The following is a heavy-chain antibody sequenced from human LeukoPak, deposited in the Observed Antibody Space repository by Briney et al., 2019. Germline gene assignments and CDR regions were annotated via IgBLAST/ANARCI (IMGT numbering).Heavy chain of an antibody. D-gene: IGHD6-19*01. CDR1: GFTFSSYE. Sequence: GGSLRLSCAASGFTFSSYEMNWVRQAPGKGLEWVSYISSSGSTIYYADSVKVRFTISRDNAKNSLYLQMNSLRAEDTAVYYCASLPSPSSSGYWGQGTLVTVSS. J-gene: IGHJ4*02. CDR3: ASLPSPSSSGY. CDR2: ISSSGSTI. V-gene: IGHV3-48*03.